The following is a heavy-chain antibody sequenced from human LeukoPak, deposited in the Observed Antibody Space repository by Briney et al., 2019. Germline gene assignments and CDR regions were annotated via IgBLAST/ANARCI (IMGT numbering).Heavy chain of an antibody. CDR2: INPNSGGT. CDR3: ARGPWYDSSGYLDFDY. D-gene: IGHD3-22*01. Sequence: GASVKGSCKASGYTFTGYYMHWVRQAPGQGLEWMGRINPNSGGTNYAQKFQGRVTMTRDTSISTAYMGLSRLRSDDTAVYYCARGPWYDSSGYLDFDYWGQGTLVTVSS. V-gene: IGHV1-2*06. CDR1: GYTFTGYY. J-gene: IGHJ4*02.